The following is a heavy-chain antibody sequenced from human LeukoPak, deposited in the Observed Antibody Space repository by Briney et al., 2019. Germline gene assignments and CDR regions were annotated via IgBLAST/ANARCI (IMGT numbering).Heavy chain of an antibody. CDR1: GYTFTTYY. CDR2: INPSTGGT. V-gene: IGHV1-2*02. D-gene: IGHD2-21*02. Sequence: ASVKVSCKASGYTFTTYYMHWVRQAPGQGLQWMGWINPSTGGTKYAENFQGRVTMTRGTSITTAYMELSRLTSDDTGVYYCARQYCGGDCYNPWGQGTLAIVAS. CDR3: ARQYCGGDCYNP. J-gene: IGHJ5*02.